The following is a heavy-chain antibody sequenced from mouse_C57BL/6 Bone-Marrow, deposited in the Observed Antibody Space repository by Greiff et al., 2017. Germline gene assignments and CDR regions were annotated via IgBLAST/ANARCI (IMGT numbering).Heavy chain of an antibody. Sequence: VQLQQPGAELVKPGASVKLSCKASGYTFTSYWMHWVKQRPGQGLEWIGMIHPNSGSTNYNEKFKSKATLTVDKSSSTAYMQLSSLASEDSAVYYCAISKRRIEPLAYWGQGTLVTVSA. J-gene: IGHJ3*01. CDR2: IHPNSGST. CDR1: GYTFTSYW. V-gene: IGHV1-64*01. CDR3: AISKRRIEPLAY.